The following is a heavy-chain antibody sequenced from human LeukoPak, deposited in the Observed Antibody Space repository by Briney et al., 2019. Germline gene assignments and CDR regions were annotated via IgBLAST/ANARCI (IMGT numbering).Heavy chain of an antibody. J-gene: IGHJ4*02. D-gene: IGHD3-10*01. CDR3: ARDPTGGGSGSYVDY. CDR2: ISYDGSNK. Sequence: GGSLRLSCAASGFTFSSYAMHWVRQAPGKGLEWVVVISYDGSNKYYADSVKGRFTISRDNSKNTLYLQMNSLRAEDTAVYYCARDPTGGGSGSYVDYWGQGTLVAVSS. CDR1: GFTFSSYA. V-gene: IGHV3-30*04.